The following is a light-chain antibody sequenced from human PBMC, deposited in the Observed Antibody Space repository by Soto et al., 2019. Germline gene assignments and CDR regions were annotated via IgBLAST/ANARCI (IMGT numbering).Light chain of an antibody. CDR1: QNISNY. CDR2: AAS. V-gene: IGKV1-39*01. J-gene: IGKJ5*01. Sequence: DIQMTKTPSSLSASVGDRVTITCRASQNISNYLNWYQQNPGKAPKVLIYAASSLLSGVPSRFSGSGSGTDFTLTISSLQPEDFTTYYCQQSFTTPRTTFGQGTRLEIK. CDR3: QQSFTTPRTT.